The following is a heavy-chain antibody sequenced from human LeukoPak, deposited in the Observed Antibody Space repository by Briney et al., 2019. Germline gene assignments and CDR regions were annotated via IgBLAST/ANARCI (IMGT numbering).Heavy chain of an antibody. CDR1: GGTFSSYA. CDR3: ASPSEYYSSGWYGENAFDI. Sequence: ASVKVSCKASGGTFSSYAISWVRQAPGQGLEWMGGIIPIFGTANYAQKFQGRVTITADESTSTAYMELSSLRSEDTAVYYCASPSEYYSSGWYGENAFDIWGQGTMVTVSS. D-gene: IGHD6-19*01. CDR2: IIPIFGTA. J-gene: IGHJ3*02. V-gene: IGHV1-69*13.